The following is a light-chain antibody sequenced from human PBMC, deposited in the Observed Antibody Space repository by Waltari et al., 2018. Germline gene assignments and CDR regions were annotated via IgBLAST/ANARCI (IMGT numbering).Light chain of an antibody. Sequence: QLVLTQSPSASASLGASVKPTCTLSSGPSNYAIAWPQQLPEKGPRCLMKLNSDGSHNKGDGVPDRFSGSSSGAERYLTISSLQSEDEADYYCQTWGTGIVIFGGGTRLTVL. V-gene: IGLV4-69*01. J-gene: IGLJ2*01. CDR1: SGPSNYA. CDR2: LNSDGSH. CDR3: QTWGTGIVI.